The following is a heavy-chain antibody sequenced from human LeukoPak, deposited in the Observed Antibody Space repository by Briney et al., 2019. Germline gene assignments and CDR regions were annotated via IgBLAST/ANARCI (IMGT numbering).Heavy chain of an antibody. CDR2: IKHDSSET. CDR3: ARGPTDFDASDI. V-gene: IGHV3-7*01. CDR1: GFPISSYW. J-gene: IGHJ3*02. Sequence: PGGSLRLSCAASGFPISSYWMSWVRQVPGKGLESVAHIKHDSSETYYVDTVRGRFIISRDNAKNSLYLQMNSLRVEGTAVYHCARGPTDFDASDIWGHGTLVTVSS.